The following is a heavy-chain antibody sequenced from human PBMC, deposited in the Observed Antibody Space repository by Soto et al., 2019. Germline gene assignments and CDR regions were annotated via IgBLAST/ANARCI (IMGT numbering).Heavy chain of an antibody. CDR2: IYSTGSA. CDR3: VRHRYYYDTSISDYFNHFDR. D-gene: IGHD3-22*01. CDR1: GGSISSSNYY. V-gene: IGHV4-39*01. J-gene: IGHJ4*02. Sequence: SSETLSLTCTVSGGSISSSNYYWGWIRQPPGKGLEWIGNIYSTGSAYYNPSLKSRVTISVDRSKNQFSLKLSSVAAADTAVYYCVRHRYYYDTSISDYFNHFDRWGQGTLVTVSS.